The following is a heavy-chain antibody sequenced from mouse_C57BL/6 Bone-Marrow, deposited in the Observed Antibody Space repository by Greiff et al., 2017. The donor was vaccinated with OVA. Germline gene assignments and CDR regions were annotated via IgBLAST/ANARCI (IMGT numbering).Heavy chain of an antibody. CDR2: IDPEDGDT. CDR3: TPDGYYRYFDV. Sequence: VQLQQSGAELVRPGASVKLSCTASGFNIKDYYMHWVKQRPEQGLEWIGRIDPEDGDTEYAPKFQGKATMTADTSPNTAYLQLSSLTSEDTAVYYCTPDGYYRYFDVWGTGTTVTVSS. J-gene: IGHJ1*03. V-gene: IGHV14-1*01. D-gene: IGHD2-3*01. CDR1: GFNIKDYY.